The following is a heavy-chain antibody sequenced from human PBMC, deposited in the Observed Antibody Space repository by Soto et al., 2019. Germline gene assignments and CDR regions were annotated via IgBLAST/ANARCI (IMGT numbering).Heavy chain of an antibody. Sequence: GGSLRLSCAASGFTFSNAWMSWVRQAPGKGLEWVGRIKSKTDGGTTDYAAPVKGRFTISRDDSKNTLYLQMNSLKTEDTAVYYCTTDSVPFREKYYYYYYMDVWGKGTTVTVSS. CDR3: TTDSVPFREKYYYYYYMDV. CDR2: IKSKTDGGTT. CDR1: GFTFSNAW. V-gene: IGHV3-15*01. D-gene: IGHD6-6*01. J-gene: IGHJ6*03.